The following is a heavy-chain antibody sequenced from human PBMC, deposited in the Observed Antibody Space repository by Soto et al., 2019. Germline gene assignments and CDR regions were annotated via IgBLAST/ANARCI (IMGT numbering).Heavy chain of an antibody. CDR3: ATFVFCTTTTCYGREGAY. CDR2: ISYSGGNV. V-gene: IGHV3-23*01. Sequence: EVQLLESGGGLVQPGGSLRLSCAASGFTFDSYGMSWVRQAPGKGLEWVSGISYSGGNVYYADSVKGRFTISRDNSKNTLFLQMNNLRAEDTAVYYCATFVFCTTTTCYGREGAYRGQGTLVTVSS. D-gene: IGHD2-2*01. J-gene: IGHJ4*02. CDR1: GFTFDSYG.